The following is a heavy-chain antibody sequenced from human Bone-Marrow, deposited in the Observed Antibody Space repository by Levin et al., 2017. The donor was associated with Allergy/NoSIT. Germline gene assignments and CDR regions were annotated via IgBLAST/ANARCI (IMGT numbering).Heavy chain of an antibody. Sequence: SGPTLVKPTQTLTLTCSFSGFSLSPGGVGVGWIRQPPGKALEWLALTSWDDDRRYSPSLKSRLTITQDTSKHQVVLTMTNMDPVDTATYYCTHRGPVVVPGDKDFQYYDMDVWGQGTAVTVSS. J-gene: IGHJ6*02. V-gene: IGHV2-5*02. CDR2: TSWDDDR. CDR1: GFSLSPGGVG. CDR3: THRGPVVVPGDKDFQYYDMDV. D-gene: IGHD2-2*01.